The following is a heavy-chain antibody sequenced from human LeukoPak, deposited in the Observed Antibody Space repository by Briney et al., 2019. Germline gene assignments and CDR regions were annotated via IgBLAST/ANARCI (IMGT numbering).Heavy chain of an antibody. D-gene: IGHD6-13*01. Sequence: PGGSLRLSCAASGFTFSSYSMNWVRQAPGKGLEWVSAISGSGGSTYYADSVKGRFTVSRDNSKNTLYLQMNSLRAEDTAVYYCAKALYSSSWYGIYYYYYMDVWGKGTTVTISS. J-gene: IGHJ6*03. CDR1: GFTFSSYS. V-gene: IGHV3-23*01. CDR3: AKALYSSSWYGIYYYYYMDV. CDR2: ISGSGGST.